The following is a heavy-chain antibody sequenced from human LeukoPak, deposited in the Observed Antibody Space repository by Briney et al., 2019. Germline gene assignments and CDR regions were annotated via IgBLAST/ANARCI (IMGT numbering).Heavy chain of an antibody. CDR1: GGSISSTSYY. J-gene: IGHJ4*02. CDR2: IYYSGST. D-gene: IGHD4-11*01. CDR3: ASLFYSSYGDY. Sequence: SETLSLTCTVSGGSISSTSYYWGWIRQPPGKGLEWIGSIYYSGSTYFNPSLKSRVTISVDTSKNQFSLKVSSVTAADTAMYYCASLFYSSYGDYWGQGTLVTVSS. V-gene: IGHV4-39*01.